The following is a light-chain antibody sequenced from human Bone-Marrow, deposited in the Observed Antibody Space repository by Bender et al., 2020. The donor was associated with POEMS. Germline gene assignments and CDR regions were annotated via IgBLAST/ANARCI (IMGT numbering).Light chain of an antibody. J-gene: IGLJ3*02. CDR1: SSNIGTNP. Sequence: QSVLTQPPSASGTPGQWVTISCSGSSSNIGTNPVNWYQQLPGTAPKLLIYINNQRPSGVPDRFSGSKSGTSASLAISGLQSEDEADYYCAAWEDSLNGWVFGGGTKLTVL. CDR2: INN. V-gene: IGLV1-44*01. CDR3: AAWEDSLNGWV.